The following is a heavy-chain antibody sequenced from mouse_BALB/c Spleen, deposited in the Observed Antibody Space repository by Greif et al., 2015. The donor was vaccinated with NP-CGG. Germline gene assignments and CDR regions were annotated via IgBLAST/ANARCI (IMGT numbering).Heavy chain of an antibody. J-gene: IGHJ3*01. D-gene: IGHD5-1*01. CDR3: ARKYTMDWFAY. CDR2: INPYNDYT. CDR1: GYTFTNHH. Sequence: VQLQQSGAELVRPGASVKISCKAFGYTFTNHHINWVKQRPGQGLDWIGYINPYNDYTSYNQKFKGKATLTVGKSSSASYMELSILTSEVSAVYYCARKYTMDWFAYWGQGTLVPVSA. V-gene: IGHV1S45*01.